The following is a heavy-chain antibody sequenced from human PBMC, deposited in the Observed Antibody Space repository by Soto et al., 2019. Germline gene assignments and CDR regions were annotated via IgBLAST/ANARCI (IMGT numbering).Heavy chain of an antibody. Sequence: QVQLVQSGAEVKKPGSSVKVSCKASGGTFSSYIINWVRQAPGQGLEWMGRIIPILGIAKYAQKFQGRVTITADKSTGTAYMELSSLRSEDTAVYYCARGLHYDSISLDDYWGQGTLVTVSS. CDR3: ARGLHYDSISLDDY. CDR2: IIPILGIA. J-gene: IGHJ4*02. D-gene: IGHD3-22*01. CDR1: GGTFSSYI. V-gene: IGHV1-69*02.